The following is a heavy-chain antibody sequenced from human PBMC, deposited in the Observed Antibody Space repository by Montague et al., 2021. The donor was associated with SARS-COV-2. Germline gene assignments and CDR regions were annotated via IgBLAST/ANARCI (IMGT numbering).Heavy chain of an antibody. J-gene: IGHJ4*02. V-gene: IGHV4-34*01. CDR1: GGSFSCYY. Sequence: SETLSLTCAVYGGSFSCYYWSWVRQAPAKGLEWIGVINHSGSTHYNPSLKSRVSMSVATSKNQFSLKTSSVTAADTAVFYCARSREEFTSIAVIITGGMHYFDSWGQGTLVTVSS. CDR3: ARSREEFTSIAVIITGGMHYFDS. D-gene: IGHD3-22*01. CDR2: INHSGST.